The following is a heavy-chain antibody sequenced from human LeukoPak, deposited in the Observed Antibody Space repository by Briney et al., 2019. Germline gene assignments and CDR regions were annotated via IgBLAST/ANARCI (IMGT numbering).Heavy chain of an antibody. V-gene: IGHV4-31*03. D-gene: IGHD3-10*01. CDR3: AREPPSIRGYYFDY. Sequence: SQTLSLTCTVSGGSISSGGYYWSWIRQHPGEGLEWIGYIYYSGSTYYNPSLKSRVTISVDTSKNQFSLKLSSVTAADTAVYYCAREPPSIRGYYFDYWGQGSLVTVSS. CDR2: IYYSGST. J-gene: IGHJ4*02. CDR1: GGSISSGGYY.